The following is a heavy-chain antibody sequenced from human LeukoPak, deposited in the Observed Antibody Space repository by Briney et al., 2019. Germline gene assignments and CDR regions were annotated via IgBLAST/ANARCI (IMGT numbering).Heavy chain of an antibody. CDR3: ARSDYDFLTDYPTPQYFDY. CDR1: GGSISSYY. CDR2: IYYGGST. V-gene: IGHV4-59*01. D-gene: IGHD3-9*01. Sequence: PSETLSLTCTVSGGSISSYYWSWIRQPPGKGLECIGFIYYGGSTNYNPSLKSRVTILVDTSKNQFSLKLSSVTAADTAVYYCARSDYDFLTDYPTPQYFDYWGQGTLVTVSS. J-gene: IGHJ4*02.